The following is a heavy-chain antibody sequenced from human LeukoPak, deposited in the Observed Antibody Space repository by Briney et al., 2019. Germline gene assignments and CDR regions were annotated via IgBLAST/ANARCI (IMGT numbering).Heavy chain of an antibody. D-gene: IGHD3-10*01. V-gene: IGHV1-18*01. CDR3: ARGRGVLLWFGESPPGDGMDV. J-gene: IGHJ6*02. CDR1: GYTFTSYG. CDR2: VSAYNGNT. Sequence: ASVKVSCKASGYTFTSYGISWVRQAPGQGLEWMRWVSAYNGNTNYAQKLQGRVTMSTDTSTSTAYMELRSLRSDDTAVYYCARGRGVLLWFGESPPGDGMDVWGQGTTVTVSS.